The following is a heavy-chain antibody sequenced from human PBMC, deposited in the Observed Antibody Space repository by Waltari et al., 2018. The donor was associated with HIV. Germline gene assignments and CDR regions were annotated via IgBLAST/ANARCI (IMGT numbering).Heavy chain of an antibody. J-gene: IGHJ4*02. CDR2: ISGSGGST. CDR3: AGRSGSLRGFDY. Sequence: EVQLLESGGGLVQPGGSLRLSCAASGFTFSSYAMSWVRQAPGKGLEWVSAISGSGGSTYYADSVKGRFTISRDNSKNTLYLQMNSLRAEDTAVYYCAGRSGSLRGFDYWGQGTLVTVSS. CDR1: GFTFSSYA. V-gene: IGHV3-23*01. D-gene: IGHD3-10*01.